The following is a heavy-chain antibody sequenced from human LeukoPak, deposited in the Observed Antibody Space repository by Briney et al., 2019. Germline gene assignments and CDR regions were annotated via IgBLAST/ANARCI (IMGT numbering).Heavy chain of an antibody. V-gene: IGHV4-34*01. D-gene: IGHD3-10*01. CDR2: INHSGST. CDR3: ARVDYYGSGSYYNRNWFDP. CDR1: GGSFSGYY. J-gene: IGHJ5*02. Sequence: SETLSLTCAVYGGSFSGYYWSWIRQPPGKGLEWIGEINHSGSTNYNPSLKSRVTISVDTSRNQFPLKLSSVTAADTAVYYCARVDYYGSGSYYNRNWFDPWGQGTLVTVSS.